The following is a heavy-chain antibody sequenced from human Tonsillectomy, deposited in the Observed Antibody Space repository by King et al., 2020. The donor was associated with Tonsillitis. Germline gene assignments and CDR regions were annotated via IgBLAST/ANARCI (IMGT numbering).Heavy chain of an antibody. V-gene: IGHV4-30-2*01. CDR2: TYHSGST. D-gene: IGHD2-2*01. J-gene: IGHJ6*02. Sequence: LQLQESGSGLVKPSQTLSLTCAVSGGSISSVGYSWSWIRQPPGKGLEWIGYTYHSGSTYYNPSLKSRVTISVDRSKNQFSLKLSSVTAADTAVYYCATTHCSGTSCESEYYYYGMDDWGQGTTATVSS. CDR3: ATTHCSGTSCESEYYYYGMDD. CDR1: GGSISSVGYS.